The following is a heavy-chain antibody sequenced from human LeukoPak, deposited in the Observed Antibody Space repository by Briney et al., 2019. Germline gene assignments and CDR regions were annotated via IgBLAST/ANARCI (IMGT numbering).Heavy chain of an antibody. Sequence: SETLSLTCTVSGGSISSSSYHWGWIRQPPGKGLEWIGSIYYSGSTYYNPSLKSRVTISVDTSKNQFSLKLSSVTAADTAVYYCARTKIAAAGTGGNWFDPWGQGTLVTVSS. CDR2: IYYSGST. J-gene: IGHJ5*02. V-gene: IGHV4-39*07. CDR1: GGSISSSSYH. CDR3: ARTKIAAAGTGGNWFDP. D-gene: IGHD6-13*01.